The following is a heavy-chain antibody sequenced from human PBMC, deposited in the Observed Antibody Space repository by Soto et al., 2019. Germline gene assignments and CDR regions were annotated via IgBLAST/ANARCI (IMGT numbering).Heavy chain of an antibody. Sequence: QITLKESGPTLVKPTQTLTLTCTFSGFSLSTSGVGVGWIRQPPGKALEWLALIYWDDDKRYSPSLKSRLTITKDTYKNLMVLTMNNMDPVDTATYYWAHTRYSGEEIPFDYWGQGTLVTVSS. CDR2: IYWDDDK. J-gene: IGHJ4*02. V-gene: IGHV2-5*02. CDR1: GFSLSTSGVG. D-gene: IGHD1-26*01. CDR3: AHTRYSGEEIPFDY.